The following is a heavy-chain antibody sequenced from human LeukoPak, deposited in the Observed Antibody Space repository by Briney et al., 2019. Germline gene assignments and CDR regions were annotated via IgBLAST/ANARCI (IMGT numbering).Heavy chain of an antibody. J-gene: IGHJ4*02. CDR3: AKVAGRLVIIPAAREVNC. CDR2: IYSDGTT. Sequence: GGSLRLSCVASGFTLRVNYMTWIRQTPGRGLEWVSVIYSDGTTKYADSAKGRFTISRDNSKSMVYLQMDRLRAEDTAVYYCAKVAGRLVIIPAAREVNCWGQGTLVTVSS. CDR1: GFTLRVNY. V-gene: IGHV3-53*01. D-gene: IGHD2-2*01.